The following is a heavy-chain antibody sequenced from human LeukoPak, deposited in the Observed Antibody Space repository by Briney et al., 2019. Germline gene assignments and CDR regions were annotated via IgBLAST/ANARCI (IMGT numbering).Heavy chain of an antibody. CDR3: AREPKDSSGYEPLDY. CDR2: INHSGST. CDR1: GGSFSGYY. Sequence: SETLSLTCAVYGGSFSGYYWSWIRQPPGKGLEWIGEINHSGSTNYNPSLKSRVTISVDTSKNQFSLKLSSVTAADTAVYYCAREPKDSSGYEPLDYWGQGTLVTVSS. D-gene: IGHD5-12*01. J-gene: IGHJ4*02. V-gene: IGHV4-34*01.